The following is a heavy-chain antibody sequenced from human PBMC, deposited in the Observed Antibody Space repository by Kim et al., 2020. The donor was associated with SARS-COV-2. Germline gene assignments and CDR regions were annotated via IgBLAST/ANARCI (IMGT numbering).Heavy chain of an antibody. J-gene: IGHJ6*02. CDR1: GFTFREFP. Sequence: GGSLRLSCITSGFTFREFPLGWVRQAPGKGREWIGFIRSTIYGGTTEYAASVRGRFIISRDDSKNIAHLEMNSLKTEDTAVYYCVRVDCSSVSCYGDPNRNYYGMDVWGQGTTVIVSS. CDR3: VRVDCSSVSCYGDPNRNYYGMDV. V-gene: IGHV3-49*04. D-gene: IGHD2-2*01. CDR2: IRSTIYGGTT.